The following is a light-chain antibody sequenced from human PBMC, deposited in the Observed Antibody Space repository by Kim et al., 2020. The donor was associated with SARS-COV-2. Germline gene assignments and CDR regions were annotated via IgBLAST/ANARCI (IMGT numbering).Light chain of an antibody. V-gene: IGKV1-27*01. Sequence: DFQMTQSPSSLSASVGDKVTITCRASQGIDNFLAWYQQKPGKVPKLLIYATSTLHSGVPARFSGGGSGTYFTLTITGLQPEDVATYYCTKYNGPPLTFGGGTKLEIK. CDR2: ATS. J-gene: IGKJ4*01. CDR3: TKYNGPPLT. CDR1: QGIDNF.